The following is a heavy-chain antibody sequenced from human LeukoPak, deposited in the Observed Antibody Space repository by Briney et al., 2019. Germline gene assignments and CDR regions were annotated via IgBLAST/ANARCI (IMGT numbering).Heavy chain of an antibody. CDR2: ISGSGGST. D-gene: IGHD2-21*02. CDR3: AKWHCGGDCYTDAFDI. Sequence: GGSLRLSCAASGFTFSSYAMSWVRQAPGKGLEWVSAISGSGGSTYYADSVKGRFTISRDNSKNTLYLQMNSLRAEDTAVYYCAKWHCGGDCYTDAFDIWGQGTMVTVSS. V-gene: IGHV3-23*01. J-gene: IGHJ3*02. CDR1: GFTFSSYA.